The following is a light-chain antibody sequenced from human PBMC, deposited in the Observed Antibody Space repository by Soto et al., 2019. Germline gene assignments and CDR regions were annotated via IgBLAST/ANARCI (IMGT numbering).Light chain of an antibody. Sequence: DIQMTQSPSSLSASVGYIVTITCLASQSISSYLDGYQQKPGKAPKLLIYAAASLQSGVPSRFSGSGSGTDFTLTISSLQPEDFATYYCQQSYSTPRTFGQGTKVDIK. V-gene: IGKV1-39*01. CDR1: QSISSY. CDR3: QQSYSTPRT. CDR2: AAA. J-gene: IGKJ1*01.